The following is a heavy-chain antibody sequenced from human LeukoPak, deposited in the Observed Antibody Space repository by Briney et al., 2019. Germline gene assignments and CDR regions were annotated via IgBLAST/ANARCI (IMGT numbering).Heavy chain of an antibody. V-gene: IGHV3-48*01. J-gene: IGHJ4*02. CDR3: AIAYDILTGGDFDY. CDR1: GFTFSSYS. CDR2: ISSSSSTI. Sequence: PGGSLRLSCAASGFTFSSYSMNWVRQAPGKGLEWVSYISSSSSTIYYANSVKGRFTISRDNANNSLYLQMNSLRAEDTAVYYCAIAYDILTGGDFDYWGQGTLVTVSS. D-gene: IGHD3-9*01.